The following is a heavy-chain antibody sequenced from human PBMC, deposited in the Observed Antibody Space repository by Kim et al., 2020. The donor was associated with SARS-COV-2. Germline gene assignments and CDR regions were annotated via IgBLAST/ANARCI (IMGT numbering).Heavy chain of an antibody. J-gene: IGHJ4*02. Sequence: SETLSLTCTVSGGSISSSSYYWGWIRQPPGKGLEWIGSIYYSGSTYYNPSLKSRVTISVDTSKNQFSLKLSSVTAADTAVYYCASFSDYGGDYWGQGTLVTVSS. CDR3: ASFSDYGGDY. CDR1: GGSISSSSYY. D-gene: IGHD4-17*01. CDR2: IYYSGST. V-gene: IGHV4-39*01.